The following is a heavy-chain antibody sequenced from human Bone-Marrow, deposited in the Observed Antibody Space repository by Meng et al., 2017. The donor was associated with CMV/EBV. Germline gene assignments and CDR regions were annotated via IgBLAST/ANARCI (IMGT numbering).Heavy chain of an antibody. Sequence: SETLSLTCTVSGGSISSSSYYWGWIRQPPGKGLEWIGSIYYSGSTYYNPSLKSRVTISVDTSKNQFSLKLSSVTAADTAVYYCASYYRNYYYYGMDVWGQGTTVTVSS. CDR2: IYYSGST. J-gene: IGHJ6*02. V-gene: IGHV4-39*01. D-gene: IGHD1-26*01. CDR1: GGSISSSSYY. CDR3: ASYYRNYYYYGMDV.